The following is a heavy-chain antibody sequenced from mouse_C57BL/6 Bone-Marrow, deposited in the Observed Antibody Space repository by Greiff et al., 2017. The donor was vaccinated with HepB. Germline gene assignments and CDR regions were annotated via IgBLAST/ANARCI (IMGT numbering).Heavy chain of an antibody. CDR3: ASSGAYYSNSGCDS. Sequence: QVQLQQPGAELVRPGTSVKMSCKASGYTFTNYWIGWVKQRPGHGLEWIGDIYPGGGYTNYNEKFKGKATLTADKSSSTAYMQFSSLTSEDSAISSCASSGAYYSNSGCDSWGTGTTLTVSS. CDR1: GYTFTNYW. V-gene: IGHV1-63*01. J-gene: IGHJ2*01. CDR2: IYPGGGYT. D-gene: IGHD2-5*01.